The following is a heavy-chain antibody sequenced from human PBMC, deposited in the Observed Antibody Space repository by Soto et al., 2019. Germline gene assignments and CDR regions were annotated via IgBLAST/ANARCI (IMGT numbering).Heavy chain of an antibody. CDR3: AAETYSGSRPSFY. CDR1: GFTFTSSA. CDR2: IVVGSGNT. J-gene: IGHJ4*02. V-gene: IGHV1-58*01. D-gene: IGHD5-12*01. Sequence: SVKVSCKASGFTFTSSAVQWVRQARGQRLEWIGWIVVGSGNTNYAQKFQERVTITRDMSTSTAYMELSSLRSEDTAVYYCAAETYSGSRPSFYWGQGTLVTAPQ.